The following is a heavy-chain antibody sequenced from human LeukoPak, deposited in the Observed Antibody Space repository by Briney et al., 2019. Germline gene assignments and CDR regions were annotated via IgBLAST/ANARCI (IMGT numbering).Heavy chain of an antibody. V-gene: IGHV3-23*01. D-gene: IGHD6-13*01. J-gene: IGHJ4*02. CDR3: AKDLYSSSWFSTGDY. Sequence: GGSLRLSCAASGFTFSNYAMTWARQAPGKGLEWVSGMSGTSGNTYYADSVKGRFTTSRDNSKNTLYLQMNSLRAEDTAVYYCAKDLYSSSWFSTGDYWGQGTLVTVSS. CDR1: GFTFSNYA. CDR2: MSGTSGNT.